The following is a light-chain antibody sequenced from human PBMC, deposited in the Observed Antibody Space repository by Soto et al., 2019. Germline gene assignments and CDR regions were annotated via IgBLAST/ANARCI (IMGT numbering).Light chain of an antibody. CDR3: QQYNTYST. Sequence: DIQMTQSPSTLSASVGDRVTITCRASQNIRGWLAWYQQKAGTAPKLLIYDASKLESGVPSRFSGRGSGTEFTLTISSLQPDDFAAYYCQQYNTYSTFGQGTKVDNK. CDR2: DAS. J-gene: IGKJ1*01. CDR1: QNIRGW. V-gene: IGKV1-5*01.